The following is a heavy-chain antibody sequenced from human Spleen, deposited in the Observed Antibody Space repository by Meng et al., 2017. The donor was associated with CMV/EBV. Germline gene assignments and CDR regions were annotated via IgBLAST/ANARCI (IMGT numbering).Heavy chain of an antibody. CDR1: DGSVSSDTYY. CDR3: ARAFYYDFWSGYYFDY. V-gene: IGHV4-31*03. CDR2: IYYSGST. D-gene: IGHD3-3*01. Sequence: SETLSLTCTVSDGSVSSDTYYWSWIRQYPGKGLEWIGYIYYSGSTYYNPSLKSRVTISIDTSKNQFSLKLNSVTAADTAVYYCARAFYYDFWSGYYFDYWGQGTLVTVSS. J-gene: IGHJ4*02.